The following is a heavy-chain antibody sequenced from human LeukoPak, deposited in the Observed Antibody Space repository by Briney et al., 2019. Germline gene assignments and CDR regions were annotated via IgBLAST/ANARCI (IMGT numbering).Heavy chain of an antibody. D-gene: IGHD3-22*01. CDR1: AFIFNNYG. Sequence: GGSLRLSCAASAFIFNNYGLVWVRQAPGKGLEWVSAISNDGGCTTYAYFVKGRFTVSRDNSKETLFLAMISVRAEDTALYYCAKGSSGYFFDLWGEGTLVTAYS. V-gene: IGHV3-23*01. J-gene: IGHJ4*02. CDR3: AKGSSGYFFDL. CDR2: ISNDGGCT.